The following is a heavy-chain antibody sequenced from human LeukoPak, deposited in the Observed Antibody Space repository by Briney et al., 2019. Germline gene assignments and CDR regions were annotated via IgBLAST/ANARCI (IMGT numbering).Heavy chain of an antibody. J-gene: IGHJ4*02. D-gene: IGHD6-19*01. CDR1: GFTFSSYA. V-gene: IGHV3-23*01. Sequence: PGGSLRLSCAASGFTFSSYAMSWVRQAPGKGLEWVSGISGSGGSTFFADSVKGRFTISRDSSKNTLNLQMNSLRAEDTAVYYCARDGDGGSGWYYFDYWGQGTLVTVSS. CDR3: ARDGDGGSGWYYFDY. CDR2: ISGSGGST.